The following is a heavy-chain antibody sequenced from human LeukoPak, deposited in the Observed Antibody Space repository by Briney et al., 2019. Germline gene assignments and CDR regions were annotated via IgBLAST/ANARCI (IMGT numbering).Heavy chain of an antibody. J-gene: IGHJ4*02. CDR2: INHSGST. CDR1: GGSFSGYY. Sequence: SETLSITCAVYGGSFSGYYWSWIRQPPGKGLEWIGEINHSGSTNYNPSLKSRVTISVDTSKNQFSLKLSSVTAADTAVYYCARVGPPYYYDSSGYYYRNYFDYWGQGTLVTVSS. CDR3: ARVGPPYYYDSSGYYYRNYFDY. V-gene: IGHV4-34*01. D-gene: IGHD3-22*01.